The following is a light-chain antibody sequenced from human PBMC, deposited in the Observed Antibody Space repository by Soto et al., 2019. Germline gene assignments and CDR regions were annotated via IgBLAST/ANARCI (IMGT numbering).Light chain of an antibody. Sequence: QSVLTQPASVSGSPGQSITISCTGTSSDVGGYKYVSWYQQHPGKAPRLMIYDVSYRPSGVSNRFSGSKSGNTASLTVSGLQAEDEVDYYCSSYAGSNNLVFGGGTKLTVL. CDR1: SSDVGGYKY. J-gene: IGLJ2*01. CDR3: SSYAGSNNLV. V-gene: IGLV2-14*03. CDR2: DVS.